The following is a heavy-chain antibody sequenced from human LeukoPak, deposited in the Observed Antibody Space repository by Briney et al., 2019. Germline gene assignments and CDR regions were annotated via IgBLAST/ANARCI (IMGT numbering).Heavy chain of an antibody. Sequence: ASVKVSCKASGYTFSAYYMHWVRQAPGQGLEWMGIINPSGGSTNYAQKFQGRVTMTRDMSTSTVYMELSSLRSEDTAVYYCAREGGLVTENWFDPWGQGTLVTVSS. D-gene: IGHD2-21*02. CDR2: INPSGGST. V-gene: IGHV1-46*01. CDR3: AREGGLVTENWFDP. CDR1: GYTFSAYY. J-gene: IGHJ5*02.